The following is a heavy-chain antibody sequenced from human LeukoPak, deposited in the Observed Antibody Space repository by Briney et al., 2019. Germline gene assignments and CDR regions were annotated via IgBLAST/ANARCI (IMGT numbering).Heavy chain of an antibody. CDR2: INSNNGVS. CDR3: ARRFCTGGSCYPDY. J-gene: IGHJ4*02. Sequence: ASLKVSCKASGYTFTGYYIHWVRLAPGQGLAWMGRINSNNGVSNYAQRFQGRVTITRDTSISTAYMELSGLTSDDTAVYYCARRFCTGGSCYPDYWGQGTLVTVSS. V-gene: IGHV1-2*02. D-gene: IGHD2-15*01. CDR1: GYTFTGYY.